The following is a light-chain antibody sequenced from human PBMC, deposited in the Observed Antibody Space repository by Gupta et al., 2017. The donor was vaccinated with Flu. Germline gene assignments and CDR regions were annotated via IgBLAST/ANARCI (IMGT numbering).Light chain of an antibody. CDR2: DAS. J-gene: IGKJ2*01. CDR3: QHRSWLPVYT. V-gene: IGKV3-11*01. CDR1: QSVNIY. Sequence: EIVLTQSPATLSLSPGDRAILSCRASQSVNIYLAWYQQKPGQPPRLLMFDASKRAAGIPDRFSGSGYGTDFTLTISTRDPEDFAVYYCQHRSWLPVYTFGQGTKLE.